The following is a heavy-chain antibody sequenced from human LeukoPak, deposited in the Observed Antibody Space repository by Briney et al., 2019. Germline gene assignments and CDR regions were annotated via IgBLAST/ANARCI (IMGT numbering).Heavy chain of an antibody. CDR3: ARYPPSGYDFWSGYLDY. V-gene: IGHV1-69*06. CDR1: GCTFSSYA. J-gene: IGHJ4*02. Sequence: ASVKVSCKASGCTFSSYAISWVRQAPGQGLEWMGRIIPIFGTTHYAQKFQGRVTITADKSTSTAYMELSRLRSEDTAVYYCARYPPSGYDFWSGYLDYWGQGTLVSASS. CDR2: IIPIFGTT. D-gene: IGHD3-3*01.